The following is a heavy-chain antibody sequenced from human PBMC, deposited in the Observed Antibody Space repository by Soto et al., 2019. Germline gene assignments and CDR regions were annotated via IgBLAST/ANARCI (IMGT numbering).Heavy chain of an antibody. D-gene: IGHD2-21*01. CDR3: AGSSVIRPVY. CDR1: GGSISSYY. V-gene: IGHV4-59*08. Sequence: PSETLSLTCTVSGGSISSYYWSWIRQPPGKGLEWIGYIHYSGSTNYNPSLKSRVTISVDTSNNQFSLKLSSVTAADTAVYYCAGSSVIRPVYWGQGTLVTVSS. J-gene: IGHJ4*02. CDR2: IHYSGST.